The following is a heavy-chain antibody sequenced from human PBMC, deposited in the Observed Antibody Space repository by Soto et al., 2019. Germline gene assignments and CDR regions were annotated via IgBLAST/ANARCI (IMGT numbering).Heavy chain of an antibody. CDR1: GGSISRSSYY. CDR3: AREVATIGYYYYYMDV. V-gene: IGHV4-39*02. Sequence: SETLSLTCTVSGGSISRSSYYWGWIRQPPGKGLEWIGSIYYSGSTYYNPSLKSRVTISVDTSKNQFSLKLSSVTAADTAVYYCAREVATIGYYYYYMDVWGKGTTVTVSS. D-gene: IGHD5-12*01. CDR2: IYYSGST. J-gene: IGHJ6*03.